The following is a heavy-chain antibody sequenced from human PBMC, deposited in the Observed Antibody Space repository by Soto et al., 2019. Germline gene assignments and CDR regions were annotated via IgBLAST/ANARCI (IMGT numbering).Heavy chain of an antibody. D-gene: IGHD2-21*01. CDR2: ISGGGGST. V-gene: IGHV3-23*01. CDR1: VFTFSNYA. CDR3: AKDPHSIVIIYEPWFDP. Sequence: PVGSLRLSCASSVFTFSNYAMSCVRRSPGKWPEWVSSISGGGGSTSYADSVKGRFTISRDNSKNTLFLQMNSLRAEDTAVYSCAKDPHSIVIIYEPWFDPWGQGVPVTVS. J-gene: IGHJ5*02.